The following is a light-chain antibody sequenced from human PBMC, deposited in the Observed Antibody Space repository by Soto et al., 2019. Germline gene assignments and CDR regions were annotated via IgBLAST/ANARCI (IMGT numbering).Light chain of an antibody. J-gene: IGKJ2*01. CDR3: HQYNSWPPGT. Sequence: EIVLTQSPGTLSLSPGERATLSCRASQSIIRSLAWYQQKPGQAPRLLISDASARATGIPARFSCSGSGTEFTLTTSSLQYADFALYYCHQYNSWPPGTFGQGTKVDIK. CDR2: DAS. V-gene: IGKV3-15*01. CDR1: QSIIRS.